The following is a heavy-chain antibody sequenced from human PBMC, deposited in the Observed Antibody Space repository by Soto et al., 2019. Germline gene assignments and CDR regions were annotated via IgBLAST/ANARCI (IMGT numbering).Heavy chain of an antibody. J-gene: IGHJ5*01. CDR2: VYYNENT. D-gene: IGHD1-26*01. V-gene: IGHV4-39*01. CDR3: ARRERYSGSPGWFDT. CDR1: GASINNFAYY. Sequence: SETLSLTCSVSGASINNFAYYWGWIRQPPGKGLEWIGTVYYNENTYYNPSLKSRVAISVDTAKNQFSLNLRSVTAADTAIYFCARRERYSGSPGWFDTWGQGTLVTVSS.